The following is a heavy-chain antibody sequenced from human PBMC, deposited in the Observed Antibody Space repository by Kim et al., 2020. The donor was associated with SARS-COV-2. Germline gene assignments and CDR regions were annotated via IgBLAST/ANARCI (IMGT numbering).Heavy chain of an antibody. CDR2: IDWDNDK. D-gene: IGHD2-8*01. V-gene: IGHV2-70*11. CDR1: GFSLSTSGMC. CDR3: ARRKNDVGSCTTCNCFNYFDY. J-gene: IGHJ4*02. Sequence: SGPTLVNPTETLTLTCTFSGFSLSTSGMCVNWIRQPPGKALEWLARIDWDNDKYYSASLKTRLTISKDTSKNQVDLTMTNMDPVDTATYYCARRKNDVGSCTTCNCFNYFDYWGQGTLVTVSS.